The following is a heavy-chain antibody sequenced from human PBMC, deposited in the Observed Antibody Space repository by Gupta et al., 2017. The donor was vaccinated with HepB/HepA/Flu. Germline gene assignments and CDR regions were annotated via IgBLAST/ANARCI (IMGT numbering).Heavy chain of an antibody. D-gene: IGHD4-17*01. Sequence: SYDGSNKYYADSVKGRFTISRDNSKNTLYLQMNSLRAEDTAVYYCAKDYGGNSGYGMDVWGQGTTVTVSS. V-gene: IGHV3-30*18. J-gene: IGHJ6*02. CDR3: AKDYGGNSGYGMDV. CDR2: SYDGSNK.